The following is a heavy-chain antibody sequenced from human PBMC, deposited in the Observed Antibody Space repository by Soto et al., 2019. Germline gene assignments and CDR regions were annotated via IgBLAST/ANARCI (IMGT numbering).Heavy chain of an antibody. Sequence: SETLSLTCTVSGGSISSGDYYWSWIRQPPGKGLEWIGYIYYSGSTYYNPSLKSRVTISVDTSKNQFSLNLSSVTAADTAMYYCARNYGPGYTFDYWGQGTLVTVSS. V-gene: IGHV4-30-4*01. D-gene: IGHD3-10*01. J-gene: IGHJ4*02. CDR2: IYYSGST. CDR3: ARNYGPGYTFDY. CDR1: GGSISSGDYY.